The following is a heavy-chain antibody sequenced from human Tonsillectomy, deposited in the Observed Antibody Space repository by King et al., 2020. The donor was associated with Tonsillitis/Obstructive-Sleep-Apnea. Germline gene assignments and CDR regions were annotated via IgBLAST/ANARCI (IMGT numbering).Heavy chain of an antibody. D-gene: IGHD3-10*01. CDR1: GDTFTSYY. J-gene: IGHJ4*02. V-gene: IGHV1-46*01. Sequence: VQLVESGAEVKKPGASVNVSCKASGDTFTSYYMHWLRQAPGQGPEWMGIINPSGHITSYAQKFQGRVTMTRDTSTSTVYMELSSLRSEDTAVYYCARDRSLGITMVQGVPADYWGQGTLVTVSS. CDR3: ARDRSLGITMVQGVPADY. CDR2: INPSGHIT.